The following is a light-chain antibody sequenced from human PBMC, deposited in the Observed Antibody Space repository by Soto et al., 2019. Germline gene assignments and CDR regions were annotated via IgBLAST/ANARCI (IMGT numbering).Light chain of an antibody. V-gene: IGKV3D-15*01. CDR2: GAS. J-gene: IGKJ1*01. CDR3: QQYNNWPPWT. CDR1: QSVSSY. Sequence: EIVLTQYPATLSLSPGERATLSCRASQSVSSYLAWYQQKPGQAPRLLIYGASSRATGIPARFSGSGSGTEFTLTISSLQSEDFAVYYCQQYNNWPPWTFGQGTKVDI.